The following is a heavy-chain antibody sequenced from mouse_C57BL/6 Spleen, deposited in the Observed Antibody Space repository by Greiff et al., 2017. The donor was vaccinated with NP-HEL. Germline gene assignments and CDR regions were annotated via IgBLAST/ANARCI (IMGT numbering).Heavy chain of an antibody. V-gene: IGHV5-17*01. Sequence: EVQLVESGGGLVKPGGSLKLSCAASGFPFSDYGMHWVRQAPEKGLEWVAYISSGSSTIYYADTVKGRFTISRDNAKNTLFLQMTSLRSEDTAMYYCAREYSYYLKFAYWGQGTLVTVAA. CDR3: AREYSYYLKFAY. CDR1: GFPFSDYG. J-gene: IGHJ3*01. D-gene: IGHD1-1*01. CDR2: ISSGSSTI.